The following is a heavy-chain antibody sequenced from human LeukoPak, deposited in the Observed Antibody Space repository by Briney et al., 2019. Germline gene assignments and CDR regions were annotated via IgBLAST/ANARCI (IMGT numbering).Heavy chain of an antibody. Sequence: SVKVSCKASGGTFSSYAISWVRQAPGQGLEWMGGIIPIFGTANYAQKFQGRVTITADESTSTAYMELSSLRSEDTAVYYCARPLDGRITMIPGAFDIWGQGTTVTVSS. CDR3: ARPLDGRITMIPGAFDI. D-gene: IGHD3-22*01. V-gene: IGHV1-69*13. CDR2: IIPIFGTA. J-gene: IGHJ3*02. CDR1: GGTFSSYA.